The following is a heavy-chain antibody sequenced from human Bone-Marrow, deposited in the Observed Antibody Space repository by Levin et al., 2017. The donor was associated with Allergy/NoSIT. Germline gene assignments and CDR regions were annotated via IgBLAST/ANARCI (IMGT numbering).Heavy chain of an antibody. Sequence: SETLSLTCTVSGGSINTYYWTWIRQSPGRGLEWIGFVSDTGSTKHNPSLQSRVTISVDTSKNQFSLKLRSVTAADTAVYYCARRGDYGDYGAWGQGTLVTVSS. J-gene: IGHJ5*02. CDR3: ARRGDYGDYGA. D-gene: IGHD4-17*01. CDR1: GGSINTYY. CDR2: VSDTGST. V-gene: IGHV4-59*08.